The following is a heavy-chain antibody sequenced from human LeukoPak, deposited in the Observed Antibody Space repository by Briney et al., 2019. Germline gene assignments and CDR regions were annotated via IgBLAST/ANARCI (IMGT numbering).Heavy chain of an antibody. V-gene: IGHV3-11*06. Sequence: GGSLRLSCAASGFTFSDYYMSWIRQAPGRGLEWVSYISSSGGYTKYADSVKGRFTISRDNAKKSLYLQMNSLRAEDTAVYYCARGTIAAAGYYYFDYWGQGTQVTVSS. CDR2: ISSSGGYT. D-gene: IGHD6-13*01. CDR3: ARGTIAAAGYYYFDY. CDR1: GFTFSDYY. J-gene: IGHJ4*02.